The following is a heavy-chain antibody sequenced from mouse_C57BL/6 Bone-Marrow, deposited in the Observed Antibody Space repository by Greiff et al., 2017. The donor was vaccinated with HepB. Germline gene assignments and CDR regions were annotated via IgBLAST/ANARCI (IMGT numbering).Heavy chain of an antibody. J-gene: IGHJ1*03. CDR2: ISSGGSYT. CDR1: GFTFSSYG. V-gene: IGHV5-6*02. Sequence: DVMLVESGGDLVKPGGSLKLSCAASGFTFSSYGMSWVRQTPDKRLEWVATISSGGSYTYYPDSVKGRFTISRDNAKNTLYLQMSSLKSEDTAMYYCAREATVVATEYFDVWGTGTTVTVSS. CDR3: AREATVVATEYFDV. D-gene: IGHD1-1*01.